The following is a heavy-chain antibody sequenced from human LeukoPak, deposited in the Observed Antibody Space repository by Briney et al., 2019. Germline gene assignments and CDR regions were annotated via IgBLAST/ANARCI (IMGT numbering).Heavy chain of an antibody. D-gene: IGHD6-13*01. CDR3: ARTKLGGIAAAGWFDP. V-gene: IGHV4-4*02. CDR2: IYHSGST. Sequence: PSETLSLTCAVSGGSISSSNWWSWVRPPPGKGLEWIGEIYHSGSTNYNPSLKSRVTISVDKSKNQFSLKLSSVTAADTAVYYCARTKLGGIAAAGWFDPWGQGTLVTVSS. J-gene: IGHJ5*02. CDR1: GGSISSSNW.